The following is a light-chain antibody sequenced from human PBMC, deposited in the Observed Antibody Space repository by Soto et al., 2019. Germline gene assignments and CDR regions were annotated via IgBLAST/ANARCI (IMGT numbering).Light chain of an antibody. V-gene: IGLV2-23*01. CDR2: EGS. J-gene: IGLJ2*01. CDR1: SSDVGSYNL. CDR3: CSYASSGTVV. Sequence: QSVLTQPASVSGSPGQSITISCTGTSSDVGSYNLVSWYQQHPGKAPKLMIYEGSKRPSGVSNRFSGSKSGNTASLTISGLQAEDVADYYCCSYASSGTVVFGGGTKLTVL.